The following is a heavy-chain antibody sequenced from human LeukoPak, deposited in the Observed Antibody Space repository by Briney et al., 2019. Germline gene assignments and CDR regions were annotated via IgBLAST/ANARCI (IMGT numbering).Heavy chain of an antibody. V-gene: IGHV1-2*02. CDR2: INPNSGGT. CDR3: AREVYYYGSGSLGPFDY. CDR1: GYTFISYG. Sequence: ASVKVSCKASGYTFISYGITWVRQAPGQGLEWMGWINPNSGGTNYAQKFQGRVTMTRDTSISTAYMELSRLRSDDTAVYYCAREVYYYGSGSLGPFDYWGQGTLVTVSS. D-gene: IGHD3-10*01. J-gene: IGHJ4*02.